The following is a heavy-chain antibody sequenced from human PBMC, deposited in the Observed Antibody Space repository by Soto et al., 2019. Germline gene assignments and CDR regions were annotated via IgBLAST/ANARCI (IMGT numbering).Heavy chain of an antibody. CDR1: KFTFSRYW. CDR3: ARVASGSYDWFDP. CDR2: INTDGSRT. J-gene: IGHJ5*02. Sequence: EVQLVESGGGLVQPGGSLRLSCAASKFTFSRYWMHWVRQTPGKGLMWVSHINTDGSRTTYADSVKGRFTISRDNAKNTVFLDMNSLRAEDTAVYYCARVASGSYDWFDPWGQGTLVTVSS. D-gene: IGHD1-26*01. V-gene: IGHV3-74*03.